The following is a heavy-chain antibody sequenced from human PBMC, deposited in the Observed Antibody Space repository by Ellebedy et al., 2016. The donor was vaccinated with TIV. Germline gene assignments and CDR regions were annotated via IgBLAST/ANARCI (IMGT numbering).Heavy chain of an antibody. Sequence: GESLKISCAASGFTFSSYSMNWVRQAPGKGLEWVSSISSSSSYIYYADSVKGRFTISRDNSKNALYLQMNSLRAEDTAVYYCARMLTGTNDFDYWGQGTLVTVSS. CDR2: ISSSSSYI. D-gene: IGHD1-7*01. J-gene: IGHJ4*02. V-gene: IGHV3-21*01. CDR1: GFTFSSYS. CDR3: ARMLTGTNDFDY.